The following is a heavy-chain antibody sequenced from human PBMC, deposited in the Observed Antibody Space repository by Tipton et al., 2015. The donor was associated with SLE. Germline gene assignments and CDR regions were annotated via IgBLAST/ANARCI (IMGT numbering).Heavy chain of an antibody. CDR1: GGSISSGGYY. Sequence: TLSLTCTVSGGSISSGGYYWSWIRQHPGKGLEWIGYIYYSGSTYYNPSLKSRVTISVDTSKNQFSLKLSSVTAADTAVYYCARLDSFDWLNIGLDAFDIWGQGTMVTVSS. CDR2: IYYSGST. D-gene: IGHD3-9*01. CDR3: ARLDSFDWLNIGLDAFDI. J-gene: IGHJ3*02. V-gene: IGHV4-31*03.